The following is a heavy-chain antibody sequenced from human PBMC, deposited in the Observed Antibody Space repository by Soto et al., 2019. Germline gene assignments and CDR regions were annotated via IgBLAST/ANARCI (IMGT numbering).Heavy chain of an antibody. V-gene: IGHV1-69*13. CDR1: GGTFSIYA. J-gene: IGHJ3*02. Sequence: SLKVSCKASGGTFSIYAISWVRQAPGQGLEWIGGIIPIFGTANYAQKFQGRVTITADESTSTAYMELSSLRSEDTAVYYCAKDRSCTGIADVFEIWGQGTMVTVSS. D-gene: IGHD6-13*01. CDR3: AKDRSCTGIADVFEI. CDR2: IIPIFGTA.